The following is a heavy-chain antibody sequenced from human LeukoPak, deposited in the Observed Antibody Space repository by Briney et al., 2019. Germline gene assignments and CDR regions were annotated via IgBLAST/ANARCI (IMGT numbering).Heavy chain of an antibody. CDR2: ISSSSSYT. J-gene: IGHJ4*02. CDR3: AAGTAADY. CDR1: GIPFSDYY. D-gene: IGHD6-13*01. Sequence: GGSLRLSCVVSGIPFSDYYMNWIRQAPGKRLEWISYISSSSSYTDYADSVKGRFTISRDNAQNALFLQMNSLRVEDTAVYYCAAGTAADYWGQGTRVAVSS. V-gene: IGHV3-11*03.